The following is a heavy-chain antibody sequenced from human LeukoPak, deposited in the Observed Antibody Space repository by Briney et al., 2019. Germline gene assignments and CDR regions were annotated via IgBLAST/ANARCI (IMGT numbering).Heavy chain of an antibody. V-gene: IGHV4-31*03. CDR2: FYYSGST. Sequence: PSETLSLTCTVSDGSISGDYYYCAWLRQHPVKGLEWIEYFYYSGSTYYNPSLESRLSISVDTSKNQFSLKVNSVTAADTAVYFCARGGSSTYLNWFDPWGQGTLVTVSS. D-gene: IGHD6-13*01. J-gene: IGHJ5*02. CDR1: DGSISGDYYY. CDR3: ARGGSSTYLNWFDP.